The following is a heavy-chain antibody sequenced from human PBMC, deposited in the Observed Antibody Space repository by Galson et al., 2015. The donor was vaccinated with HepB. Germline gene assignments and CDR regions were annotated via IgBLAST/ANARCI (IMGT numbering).Heavy chain of an antibody. CDR1: GYTFTGYY. J-gene: IGHJ3*02. CDR3: ARQDITIFGVVIIRTDAFDI. Sequence: SVKVSCKASGYTFTGYYMHWVRQAPGQGLEWMGWINPNSGGTNYAQKFQGRVTMTRDTSISTAYMELSRLRSDDTAVYYCARQDITIFGVVIIRTDAFDIWGQGTMVTVSS. V-gene: IGHV1-2*02. D-gene: IGHD3-3*01. CDR2: INPNSGGT.